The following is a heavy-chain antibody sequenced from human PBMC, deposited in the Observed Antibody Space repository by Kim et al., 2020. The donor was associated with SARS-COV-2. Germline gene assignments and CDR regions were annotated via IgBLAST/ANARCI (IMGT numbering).Heavy chain of an antibody. Sequence: YNPSPQCRATISVDTTQNQFSLKLSSVTAADTAVYYCASAWDDFWSGYPDHWGQGTLVTVSS. D-gene: IGHD3-3*01. J-gene: IGHJ4*02. V-gene: IGHV4-39*07. CDR3: ASAWDDFWSGYPDH.